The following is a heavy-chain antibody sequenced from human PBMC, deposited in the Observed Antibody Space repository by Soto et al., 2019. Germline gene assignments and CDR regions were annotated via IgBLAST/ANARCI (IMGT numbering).Heavy chain of an antibody. CDR3: ARSDFWSGYYTDY. CDR2: VYYTGNT. CDR1: GGSISSGDYH. J-gene: IGHJ4*02. Sequence: QVQLQESDPGLVKPSQTLSLTCTVSGGSISSGDYHWSWIRQPPGKGLEWIGFVYYTGNTYYNPSLKSRVTISVDTSKNQFSLKLSSVTAADTAVYYCARSDFWSGYYTDYWGQGTLVTVSS. V-gene: IGHV4-30-4*08. D-gene: IGHD3-3*01.